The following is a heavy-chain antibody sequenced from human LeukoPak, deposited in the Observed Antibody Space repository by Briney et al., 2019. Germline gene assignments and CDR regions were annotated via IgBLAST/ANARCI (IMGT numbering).Heavy chain of an antibody. CDR1: GYDFTKYA. J-gene: IGHJ6*03. D-gene: IGHD3-10*01. V-gene: IGHV1-3*03. Sequence: ASVKVSCKASGYDFTKYAVQWVRQAPGQRLEWMGWIDAGNGRTKYSQDFQGRVTITRDTSASIAYMELSSLRSDDMAVYYCARDRWGVNYYQYMDVWGKGTTVTISS. CDR3: ARDRWGVNYYQYMDV. CDR2: IDAGNGRT.